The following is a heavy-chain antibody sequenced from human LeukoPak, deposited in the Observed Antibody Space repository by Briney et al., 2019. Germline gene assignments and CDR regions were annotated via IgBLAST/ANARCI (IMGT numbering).Heavy chain of an antibody. D-gene: IGHD4-17*01. Sequence: GGSLKLSCTASGFTFSAYAMMWVRQAPGKGPEWVSAIRGGGGSAFYADSVKGRFTISRDNSKYTLFLQMNSLRAEDTAVYYCARDPNGDYIGAFDMWGPGTMVTVSS. J-gene: IGHJ3*02. CDR1: GFTFSAYA. V-gene: IGHV3-23*01. CDR3: ARDPNGDYIGAFDM. CDR2: IRGGGGSA.